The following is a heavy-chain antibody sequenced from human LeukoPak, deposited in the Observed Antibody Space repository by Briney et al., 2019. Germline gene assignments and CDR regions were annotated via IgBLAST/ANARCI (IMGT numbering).Heavy chain of an antibody. D-gene: IGHD2-2*01. CDR1: GGSISNGDHY. CDR3: ARVGSSTNGEIDY. Sequence: SETLSLTCTVSGGSISNGDHYWSWIRQHPGKGLEWIGHIYYSGSTYYNPSLKSRVTISVDTSKNQFSLKLSSVTAADTAVYYCARVGSSTNGEIDYWGQGTLVTVSS. V-gene: IGHV4-31*03. CDR2: IYYSGST. J-gene: IGHJ4*02.